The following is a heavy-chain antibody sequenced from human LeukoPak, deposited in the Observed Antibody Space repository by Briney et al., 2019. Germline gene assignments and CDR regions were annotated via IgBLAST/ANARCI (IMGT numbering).Heavy chain of an antibody. V-gene: IGHV3-23*01. CDR3: AKDQGIQLWLKYFQH. Sequence: AGGSLRLSCAASGFTFSIYEMNWVRQAPGKGLEWVSAISGSGGTTLYADSVKGRFTISRDNSKCTLYLQMNSLRAEDTAVYYCAKDQGIQLWLKYFQHWGQGTLVTVSS. D-gene: IGHD5-18*01. CDR1: GFTFSIYE. J-gene: IGHJ1*01. CDR2: ISGSGGTT.